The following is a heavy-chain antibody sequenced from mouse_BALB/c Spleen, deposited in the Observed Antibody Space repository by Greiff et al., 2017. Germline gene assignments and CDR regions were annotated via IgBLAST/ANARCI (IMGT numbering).Heavy chain of an antibody. V-gene: IGHV1-7*01. J-gene: IGHJ3*01. CDR3: ARTVFAY. Sequence: QLPPSGAELAKPGASVKMSCKASGYTFTSYWMHWVKQRPGQGLEWIGYINPSTGYTEYNQKFKDKATLTADKSSSTAYMQLSSLTSEDSAVYYCARTVFAYWGQGTLVTVSA. CDR1: GYTFTSYW. CDR2: INPSTGYT.